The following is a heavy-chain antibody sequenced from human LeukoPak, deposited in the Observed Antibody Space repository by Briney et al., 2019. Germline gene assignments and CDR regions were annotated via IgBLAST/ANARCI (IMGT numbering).Heavy chain of an antibody. CDR2: IIPIFGTA. J-gene: IGHJ4*02. V-gene: IGHV1-69*06. CDR3: ASAHYCSSTSCQPQAIDY. D-gene: IGHD2-2*01. CDR1: GGTFSSYA. Sequence: SVKVSCKASGGTFSSYAISWVRQAPGQGLEWMGGIIPIFGTANYAQKFQGRVTITADKSTSTAYMEPSSLRSEDTAVYYCASAHYCSSTSCQPQAIDYWGQGTLVTVSS.